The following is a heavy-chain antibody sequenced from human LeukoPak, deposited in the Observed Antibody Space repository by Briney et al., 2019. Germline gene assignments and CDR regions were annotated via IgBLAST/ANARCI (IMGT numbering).Heavy chain of an antibody. CDR2: IIPIFGTA. V-gene: IGHV1-69*13. Sequence: SVKVSCKASGGTFSSYAISWVRQAPGQGLEWMGGIIPIFGTANYAQKFQGRVTITADESTSTAYMELSSLRSEDTAVYYCTRGIGMVYASDYYYYYMDVWGKGTTVTVSS. CDR3: TRGIGMVYASDYYYYYMDV. D-gene: IGHD2-8*01. J-gene: IGHJ6*03. CDR1: GGTFSSYA.